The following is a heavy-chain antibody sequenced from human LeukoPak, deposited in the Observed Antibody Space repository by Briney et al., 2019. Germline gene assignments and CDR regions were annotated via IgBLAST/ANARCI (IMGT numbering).Heavy chain of an antibody. CDR1: GFTFSAYS. CDR2: ISSSGTYI. Sequence: KPGGSLRLSCAASGFTFSAYSINWVRQAPGRGLEWVSSISSSGTYIYYADSVKGRFTISRDNSKNTLYLQMNSLRAEDTAVHYCARGFEGLIDYWGQGTLVTVSS. CDR3: ARGFEGLIDY. J-gene: IGHJ4*02. V-gene: IGHV3-21*01. D-gene: IGHD3-16*01.